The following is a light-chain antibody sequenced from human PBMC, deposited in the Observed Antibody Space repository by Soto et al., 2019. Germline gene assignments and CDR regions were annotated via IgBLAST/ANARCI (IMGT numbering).Light chain of an antibody. CDR2: WAS. Sequence: DIVMTQYPDSLAVSLGERATINCKSSQSVLFSPNKKNYLAWYRQKPQQPPELLIHWASTREPGVPDRFSGSVSGADFTLTISSLQAEDVAVYYCQQYYTAPFTFGGGTKVQIK. J-gene: IGKJ4*01. V-gene: IGKV4-1*01. CDR3: QQYYTAPFT. CDR1: QSVLFSPNKKNY.